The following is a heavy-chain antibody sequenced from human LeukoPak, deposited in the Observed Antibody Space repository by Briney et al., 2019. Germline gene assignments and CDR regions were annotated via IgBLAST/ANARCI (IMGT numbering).Heavy chain of an antibody. J-gene: IGHJ3*02. CDR1: GFTFSSYS. Sequence: GGSLRLSCAASGFTFSSYSMNWVRQVPGKGLEWVSSISSSSSYIYYADSVKGRFTISRDNAKNSLYLQMNSLRAEDTAVYYCARPYSSGLDAFDIWGQGTMVTVSS. D-gene: IGHD6-19*01. CDR2: ISSSSSYI. CDR3: ARPYSSGLDAFDI. V-gene: IGHV3-21*01.